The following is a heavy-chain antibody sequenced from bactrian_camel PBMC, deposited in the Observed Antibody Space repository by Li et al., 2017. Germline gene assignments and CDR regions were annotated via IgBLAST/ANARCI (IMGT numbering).Heavy chain of an antibody. CDR3: AVNMGSWLGPPRY. CDR1: TGTFRSAC. D-gene: IGHD2*01. J-gene: IGHJ4*01. Sequence: HVQLVESGGGSVQAGGSLRLSCAASTGTFRSACMGWIRQVSGKEREGVASIDSDGETTYADPVKGRFTISRDNAKNTLYLQMNSLKPEDTGVYYCAVNMGSWLGPPRYWGQGTQVTVS. V-gene: IGHV3S9*01. CDR2: IDSDGET.